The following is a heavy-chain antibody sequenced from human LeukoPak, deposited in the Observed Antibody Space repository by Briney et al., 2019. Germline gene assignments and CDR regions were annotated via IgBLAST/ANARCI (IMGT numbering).Heavy chain of an antibody. V-gene: IGHV5-51*01. Sequence: GESLKISCQGSGYSFTNYWIGWVRQMPGKGLEWMGIIYPDDSDIRYSPSFQGQVTISADKSITTAYLQWSSLKASDTAMYYCARLLRPYSSVQSLDYWGQGTLVTVSS. D-gene: IGHD6-25*01. J-gene: IGHJ4*02. CDR2: IYPDDSDI. CDR3: ARLLRPYSSVQSLDY. CDR1: GYSFTNYW.